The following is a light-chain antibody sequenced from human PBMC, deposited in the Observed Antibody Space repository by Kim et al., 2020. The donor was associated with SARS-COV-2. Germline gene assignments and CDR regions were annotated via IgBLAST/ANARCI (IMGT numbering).Light chain of an antibody. CDR3: AAWDDSLSGWV. V-gene: IGLV1-44*01. Sequence: QSVLTQPPSASGTPGQRVTISCSGSSSNIGSNAVNWYQQLPRTAPKLLIYSSHQRPSGVPDRFAGSMSGTSASLAISGLQSEDEADYYCAAWDDSLSGWVFGGGTQLAVL. CDR1: SSNIGSNA. CDR2: SSH. J-gene: IGLJ3*02.